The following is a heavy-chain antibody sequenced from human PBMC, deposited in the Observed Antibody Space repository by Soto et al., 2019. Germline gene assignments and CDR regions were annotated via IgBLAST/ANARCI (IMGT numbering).Heavy chain of an antibody. D-gene: IGHD3-16*01. Sequence: SETLSLTCTVSGGSISSYYWSWIRQPAGKGLEWIGRIYSSGSTKYNPSLTSRVTMSVDTSKNQFSLRLGSVTAAGTAVYYCTRVALRRLNYYGVDVWGQGTTVTV. CDR3: TRVALRRLNYYGVDV. CDR1: GGSISSYY. V-gene: IGHV4-4*07. J-gene: IGHJ6*02. CDR2: IYSSGST.